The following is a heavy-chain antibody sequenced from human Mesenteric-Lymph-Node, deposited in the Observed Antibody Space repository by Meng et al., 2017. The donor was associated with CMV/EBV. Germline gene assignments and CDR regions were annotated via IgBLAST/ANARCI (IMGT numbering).Heavy chain of an antibody. V-gene: IGHV3-66*02. D-gene: IGHD2-8*01. CDR2: VYSGGTT. J-gene: IGHJ6*02. CDR3: AREFHLREVYAIDFFGYGMDV. CDR1: GFSVNDNY. Sequence: GGSLRLSCAASGFSVNDNYMSWVRQAPGKGPEWISVVYSGGTTFYADSVKGRFTISRDISKNTLYLQMNSLRAEDTAVYYCAREFHLREVYAIDFFGYGMDVWGQGTTVTVSS.